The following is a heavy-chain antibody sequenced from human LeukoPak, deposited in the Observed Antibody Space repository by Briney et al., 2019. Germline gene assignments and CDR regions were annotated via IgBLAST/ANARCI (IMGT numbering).Heavy chain of an antibody. CDR3: ARRGRAPDYYDSSGYYLRGGLDY. CDR2: INPNSGGT. V-gene: IGHV1-2*02. CDR1: GYTFTGYY. D-gene: IGHD3-22*01. J-gene: IGHJ4*02. Sequence: ASVKVSCKASGYTFTGYYMHWVRQAPGQGLEWMGWINPNSGGTNYAQKFQGRVTMTRDTSISTAYMELSRLRSDDTAVYYCARRGRAPDYYDSSGYYLRGGLDYWGQGTLVTVSS.